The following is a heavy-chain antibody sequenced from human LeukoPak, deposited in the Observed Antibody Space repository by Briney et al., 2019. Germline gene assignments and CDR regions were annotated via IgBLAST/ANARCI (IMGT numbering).Heavy chain of an antibody. CDR1: GYTFTSYA. Sequence: ASVKVSCKASGYTFTSYAMNCVRQAPVQRLEWMGWINAGNGNTKYSQEFQGRVTITRDTSASTAYMELSSLRSEDMAVYYCARGGAYARYHYMDVWGKGTTVTVSS. J-gene: IGHJ6*03. D-gene: IGHD5-12*01. V-gene: IGHV1-3*03. CDR2: INAGNGNT. CDR3: ARGGAYARYHYMDV.